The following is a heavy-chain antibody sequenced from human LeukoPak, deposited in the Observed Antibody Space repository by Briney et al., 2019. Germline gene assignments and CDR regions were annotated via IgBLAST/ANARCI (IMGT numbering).Heavy chain of an antibody. CDR2: INPNSGGT. Sequence: ASVKVSCKASGYTFTGYYMHWVRQAPGQGLEWMGRINPNSGGTNYAQKFQGRVTMTRDTSISTAYMELSRLRSDDTAVCYCAREWYYYDSSGPYLDYWGQGTLVTVSS. V-gene: IGHV1-2*06. D-gene: IGHD3-22*01. CDR1: GYTFTGYY. J-gene: IGHJ4*02. CDR3: AREWYYYDSSGPYLDY.